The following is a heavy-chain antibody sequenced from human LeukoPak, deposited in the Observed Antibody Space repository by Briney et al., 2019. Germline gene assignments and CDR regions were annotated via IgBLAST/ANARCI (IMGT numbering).Heavy chain of an antibody. J-gene: IGHJ4*01. CDR2: ISGSGSDM. CDR1: GFGFSDSY. V-gene: IGHV3-11*01. CDR3: STDPRLLIY. D-gene: IGHD2-8*01. Sequence: GGTLRLSCVVSGFGFSDSYMTWIRQTPGKGLEWLAFISGSGSDMYYADSVKGRFTISRDNAKNSLYLQMNSLRPDDTALYYCSTDPRLLIYWGHGTLVTVSS.